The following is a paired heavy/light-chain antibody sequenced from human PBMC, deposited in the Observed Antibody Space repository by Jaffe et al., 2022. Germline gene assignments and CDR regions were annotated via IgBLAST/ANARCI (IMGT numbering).Heavy chain of an antibody. V-gene: IGHV3-23*01. Sequence: EVQLLESGGGLVQPGGSLRLSCAASGYTFSAFAMSWVRQAPGNRPEWVSAISIGGDRTYYADSVKGRFTMSRDNSKNTLYLQMNSLRVEDTALYYCTNSLHCILADCSGGAMDYWGQGTLVTVS. D-gene: IGHD2-21*02. CDR1: GYTFSAFA. J-gene: IGHJ4*02. CDR3: TNSLHCILADCSGGAMDY. CDR2: ISIGGDRT.
Light chain of an antibody. CDR1: QNIGSR. CDR3: QQYSSYSWT. CDR2: QAS. V-gene: IGKV1-5*03. J-gene: IGKJ1*01. Sequence: DIQMTQSPSTLSTSVGDRVTITCRASQNIGSRLAWFQQKPGKAPKLVISQASTLEFWVPSRFSGSGSGTEFTLTISGLQPDDLATYYCQQYSSYSWTFGQGTRVEVK.